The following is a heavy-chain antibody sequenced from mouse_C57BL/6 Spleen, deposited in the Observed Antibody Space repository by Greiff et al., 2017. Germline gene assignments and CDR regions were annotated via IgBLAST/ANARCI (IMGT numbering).Heavy chain of an antibody. J-gene: IGHJ1*03. CDR3: ASDGITTVVATYWYFDV. D-gene: IGHD1-1*01. CDR1: GFTFSSYA. V-gene: IGHV5-4*01. CDR2: ISDGGSYT. Sequence: EVQVVESGGGLVKPGGSLKLSCAASGFTFSSYAMSWVRQTPEKMLEWVATISDGGSYTYYPDNVKGRFTISRDNAKNNLYLQMSQLKSEDTAMYYCASDGITTVVATYWYFDVWGTGTTVTVSS.